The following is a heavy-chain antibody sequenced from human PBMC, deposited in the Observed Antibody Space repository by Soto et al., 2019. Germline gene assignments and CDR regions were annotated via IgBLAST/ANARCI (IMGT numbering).Heavy chain of an antibody. CDR2: IYYSGST. J-gene: IGHJ4*02. Sequence: QLQLQDSGPGLGKLSETRSLTCTVSVASITSSSNYWGWIRQPPGKGLEWIGSIYYSGSTYYNPSLKSRVTISVDTSKNQFSLKLSSVTAADTAVYYCATSSGWDVFDYWGQGTLVTVSS. V-gene: IGHV4-39*01. CDR3: ATSSGWDVFDY. D-gene: IGHD6-19*01. CDR1: VASITSSSNY.